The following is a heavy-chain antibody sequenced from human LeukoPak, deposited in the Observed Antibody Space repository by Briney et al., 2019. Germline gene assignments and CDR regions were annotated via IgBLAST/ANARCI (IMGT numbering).Heavy chain of an antibody. Sequence: GGSLRLSCAASGFTFSSYNMNWVRQAPGKGLEWVSSISSSSSYIYYADSVKGRFTISRDNAKNSLYLQMNSLRAEDTAVYYCAKEQWLGKMNYFDYWGQGTLVTVSS. CDR1: GFTFSSYN. D-gene: IGHD6-19*01. CDR3: AKEQWLGKMNYFDY. V-gene: IGHV3-21*04. CDR2: ISSSSSYI. J-gene: IGHJ4*02.